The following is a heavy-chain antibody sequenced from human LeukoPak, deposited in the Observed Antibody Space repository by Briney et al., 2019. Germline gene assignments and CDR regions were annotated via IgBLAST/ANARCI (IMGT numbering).Heavy chain of an antibody. CDR1: GGSISSGFYY. J-gene: IGHJ5*02. Sequence: SETLSLTCTVPGGSISSGFYYWGWIRQPPGKGLEWIGSIYYSGTTYYNPSLKSRVTISVDTSRNQFSLKLSSVTAADTAVYYCATHPKSCTRGIFITGKACWFDPWGQGTLVTVSS. CDR2: IYYSGTT. V-gene: IGHV4-39*01. D-gene: IGHD3-10*01. CDR3: ATHPKSCTRGIFITGKACWFDP.